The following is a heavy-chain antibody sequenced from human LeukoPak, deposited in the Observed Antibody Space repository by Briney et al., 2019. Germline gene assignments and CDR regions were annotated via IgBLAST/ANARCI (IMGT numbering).Heavy chain of an antibody. D-gene: IGHD6-19*01. CDR2: IDPSDSYT. J-gene: IGHJ6*02. CDR1: GYSFTSHW. CDR3: ARSYSSTRYGMDV. V-gene: IGHV5-10-1*01. Sequence: KVGESLKISCKGSGYSFTSHWISWVRQMPGKGLEWMGRIDPSDSYTNYSPSFQGHVTISADKSISTAYLQWSSLKASDTAMYYCARSYSSTRYGMDVWGQGTTVTVSS.